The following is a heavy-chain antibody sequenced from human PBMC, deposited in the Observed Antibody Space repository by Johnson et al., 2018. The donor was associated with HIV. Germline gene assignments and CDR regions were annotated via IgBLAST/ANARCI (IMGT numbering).Heavy chain of an antibody. CDR2: IRHDGSKK. J-gene: IGHJ3*02. Sequence: QVQLVESGGGVVQPERSLRLSCAASGFTFSSYAMHWVRQAPGKGLEWVAFIRHDGSKKYYADSVKGRFTISRDNSKNTLFLQMNSLRAEDTALYYCGRDQWAQVGALLSDAFDIWGQGTMVTVSS. CDR3: GRDQWAQVGALLSDAFDI. D-gene: IGHD1-26*01. CDR1: GFTFSSYA. V-gene: IGHV3-33*08.